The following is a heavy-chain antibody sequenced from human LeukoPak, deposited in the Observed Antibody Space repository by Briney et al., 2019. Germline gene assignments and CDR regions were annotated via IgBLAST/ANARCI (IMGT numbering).Heavy chain of an antibody. D-gene: IGHD6-13*01. V-gene: IGHV1-2*02. J-gene: IGHJ6*03. CDR3: ARDVAAAGNYYYYYYMDV. CDR2: INPNSGGT. Sequence: GASVKVSCKASGYTFTGYYMHWVRQAPGQGLEWMGWINPNSGGTNYAQKFQGRVTMTRDTSISTTYMELRSLRSDDTAVYYCARDVAAAGNYYYYYYMDVWGKGTTVTVSS. CDR1: GYTFTGYY.